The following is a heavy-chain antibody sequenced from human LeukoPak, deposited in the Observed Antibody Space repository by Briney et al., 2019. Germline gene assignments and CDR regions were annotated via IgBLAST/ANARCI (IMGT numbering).Heavy chain of an antibody. J-gene: IGHJ5*02. V-gene: IGHV1-2*02. CDR1: GYTFTGYY. CDR3: ARDVMADSSGFDP. D-gene: IGHD3-22*01. CDR2: INPNSGGT. Sequence: GASVKVSCKASGYTFTGYYMHWVRQAPGQGLEWMGWINPNSGGTNYAQKFQGRVTMTRDTSISTAYMELSRLRSDDTAVYYCARDVMADSSGFDPWGQGTLVTVSS.